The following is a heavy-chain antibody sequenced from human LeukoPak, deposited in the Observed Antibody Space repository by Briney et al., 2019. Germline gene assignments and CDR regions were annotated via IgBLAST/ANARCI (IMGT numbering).Heavy chain of an antibody. CDR1: GFTFDDYA. D-gene: IGHD4-17*01. V-gene: IGHV3-9*01. CDR2: ISWNSGSI. Sequence: PGRSLRLSCAASGFTFDDYAMHWVRQAPGKGLEWVSGISWNSGSIGYADSVKGRFTISRDNAKNSLYLQMNSLRAEDTALYYCERDYGDYWWFDPWGQGTLVTVSS. J-gene: IGHJ5*02. CDR3: ERDYGDYWWFDP.